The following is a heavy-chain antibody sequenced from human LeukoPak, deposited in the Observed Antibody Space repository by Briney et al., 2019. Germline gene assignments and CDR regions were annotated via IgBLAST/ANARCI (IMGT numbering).Heavy chain of an antibody. V-gene: IGHV1-58*02. D-gene: IGHD3-22*01. J-gene: IGHJ4*02. Sequence: GTSVKVSCKASGFTFTSSAMQWVRQARGQRLEWIGWIVVGSGNTNYAQKFQERVTITSDMSTSTAYMELSSLRSEDTAVYYCAAAPHYYDSSLFDYWGQGTLVTVSS. CDR2: IVVGSGNT. CDR3: AAAPHYYDSSLFDY. CDR1: GFTFTSSA.